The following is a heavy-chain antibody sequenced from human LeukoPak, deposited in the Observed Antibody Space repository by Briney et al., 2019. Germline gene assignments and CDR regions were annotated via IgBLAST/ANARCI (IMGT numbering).Heavy chain of an antibody. V-gene: IGHV3-7*01. CDR2: IKQDGSEK. CDR3: ARDVLDQDYYYYYMDV. D-gene: IGHD2-2*01. J-gene: IGHJ6*03. Sequence: PGGSLRLSCAASGFTVSNNYLHWVRQAPGKGLEWVANIKQDGSEKYYVDSVKGRFTISRDNAKNSLYRQMNSLRAEDTAVYYCARDVLDQDYYYYYMDVWGKGTTVTVSS. CDR1: GFTVSNNY.